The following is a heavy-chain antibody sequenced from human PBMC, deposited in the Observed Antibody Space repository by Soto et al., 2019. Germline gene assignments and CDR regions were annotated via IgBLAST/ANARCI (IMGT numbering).Heavy chain of an antibody. V-gene: IGHV4-31*03. J-gene: IGHJ6*02. CDR2: IYYSGST. CDR3: ARESGGYDSSTRYGLDV. D-gene: IGHD6-25*01. Sequence: SSETLSLTCSVSGGSISSVGHYWTWIRQQPGKGLEWIGYIYYSGSTDYNPSLKSRVTISVDRSKNQFSLNLSSVTAADTAIYYCARESGGYDSSTRYGLDVWGQGTTVTVSS. CDR1: GGSISSVGHY.